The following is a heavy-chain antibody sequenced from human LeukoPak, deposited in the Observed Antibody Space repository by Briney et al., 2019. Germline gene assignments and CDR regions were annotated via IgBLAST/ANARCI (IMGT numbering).Heavy chain of an antibody. CDR3: ARADILTGYPFDY. CDR1: GGSINDYY. V-gene: IGHV4-59*01. Sequence: PSETLSLTCTVSGGSINDYYWSWIRQPPGKGLEWIGYIHYSGSTHYNPSLKSRVTMSVDTSKKQFSLKLSSVTAADTAVYYCARADILTGYPFDYWGQGTLVTVSS. D-gene: IGHD3-9*01. CDR2: IHYSGST. J-gene: IGHJ4*02.